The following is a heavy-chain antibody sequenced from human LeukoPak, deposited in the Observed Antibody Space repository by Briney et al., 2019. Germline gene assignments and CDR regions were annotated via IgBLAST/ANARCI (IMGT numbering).Heavy chain of an antibody. CDR1: GGTFSSYA. V-gene: IGHV1-69*01. CDR2: IIPIYGAA. J-gene: IGHJ6*02. D-gene: IGHD3-22*01. CDR3: ARDPHPYDSSGYYYGGSVYYYYGMDV. Sequence: GASVKVSCKASGGTFSSYAISWVRQAPGQGLEWMGGIIPIYGAANYAQKFQGRVTITADVSTSTAYMELSSLRSEDTAVYYCARDPHPYDSSGYYYGGSVYYYYGMDVWGQGFTVTVSS.